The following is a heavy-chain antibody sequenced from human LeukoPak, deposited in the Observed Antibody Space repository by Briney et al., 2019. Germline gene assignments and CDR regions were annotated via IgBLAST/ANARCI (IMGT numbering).Heavy chain of an antibody. CDR2: INHSGST. V-gene: IGHV4-34*01. CDR3: ARGLPDDYYDYVWGSYRGHYFDY. J-gene: IGHJ4*02. CDR1: GGSFGGYY. D-gene: IGHD3-16*02. Sequence: SETLSLTCAVYGGSFGGYYWSWIRQPPGKGLEWIGEINHSGSTNYNPSLKSRVTISVDTSKNQFSLKLSSVTAADTAVYYCARGLPDDYYDYVWGSYRGHYFDYWGQGTLVTVSS.